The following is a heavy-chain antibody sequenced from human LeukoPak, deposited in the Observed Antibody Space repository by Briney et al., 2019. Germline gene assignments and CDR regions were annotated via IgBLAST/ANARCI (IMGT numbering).Heavy chain of an antibody. J-gene: IGHJ4*02. CDR2: ISYDGSNK. CDR1: GFTFSSYV. V-gene: IGHV3-30*18. Sequence: GGSLRLSCAASGFTFSSYVMHWVRQAPGKGLEWVAVISYDGSNKYYADSVKGRFTISRDNPKNTLCLQMNSLRAEDTAVYYCAKDPLDYWGQGTLVTVSS. CDR3: AKDPLDY.